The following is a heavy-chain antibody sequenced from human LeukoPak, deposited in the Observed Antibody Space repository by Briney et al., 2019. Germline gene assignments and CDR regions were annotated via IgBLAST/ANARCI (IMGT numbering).Heavy chain of an antibody. D-gene: IGHD3-10*01. V-gene: IGHV4-39*01. Sequence: SETLSLTCIVSGGSISSRSYYWGWIRQPPGKGLEWIRSIYYSGSTYYNPSLKSRVTISVDTSKNQFSLKLSSVTASDTAVYYCARQGWFGELLSPLDYWGQGTLVTVSS. J-gene: IGHJ4*02. CDR2: IYYSGST. CDR1: GGSISSRSYY. CDR3: ARQGWFGELLSPLDY.